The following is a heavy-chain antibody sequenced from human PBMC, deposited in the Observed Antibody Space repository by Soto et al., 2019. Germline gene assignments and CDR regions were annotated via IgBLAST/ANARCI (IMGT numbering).Heavy chain of an antibody. CDR1: GDSMSSSNW. Sequence: SETLSLTCTVSGDSMSSSNWWNWVRQPPGKGLEWIGEAHYSGRTNYNPSLKSRVTISVDRSQNRFSLKLSSVTAADTAVYYCARSEATALDYWGQGTLVTFSS. CDR3: ARSEATALDY. V-gene: IGHV4-4*02. CDR2: AHYSGRT. J-gene: IGHJ4*02.